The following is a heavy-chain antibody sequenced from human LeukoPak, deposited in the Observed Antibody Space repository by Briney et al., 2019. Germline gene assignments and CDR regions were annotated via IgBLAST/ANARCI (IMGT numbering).Heavy chain of an antibody. CDR3: ARVPYTYGSLPYYFDS. Sequence: KASETLSLTCTVSGGSISSGDYYWSWIRQRPKKGLEWIGYIYYSGSTYYSPSLKSRVAISVDTSNNQFSLNLSSVTAADTAVYYCARVPYTYGSLPYYFDSWGQGTLVTVPS. CDR1: GGSISSGDYY. CDR2: IYYSGST. V-gene: IGHV4-30-4*01. J-gene: IGHJ4*02. D-gene: IGHD5-18*01.